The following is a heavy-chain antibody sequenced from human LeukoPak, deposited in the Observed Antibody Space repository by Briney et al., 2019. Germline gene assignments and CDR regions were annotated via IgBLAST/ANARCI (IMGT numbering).Heavy chain of an antibody. J-gene: IGHJ4*02. Sequence: PGGSLRLSCAASGFTVSSNYMSWVRQAPGKGLEWVSVIYSGGSTYYADSVKGRFTISRDNSKNTLYLQMNSLRVEDTAVYYCARITSGYYDSSGDYWGQGTLVTVSS. CDR2: IYSGGST. V-gene: IGHV3-66*01. D-gene: IGHD3-22*01. CDR3: ARITSGYYDSSGDY. CDR1: GFTVSSNY.